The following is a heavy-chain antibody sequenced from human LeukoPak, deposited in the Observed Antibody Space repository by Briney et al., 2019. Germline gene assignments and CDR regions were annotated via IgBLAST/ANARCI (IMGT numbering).Heavy chain of an antibody. CDR3: ARARVMWDIVVVVAAKYFDY. J-gene: IGHJ4*02. V-gene: IGHV4-34*01. D-gene: IGHD2-15*01. CDR2: INHSGST. CDR1: GGSFSSYY. Sequence: PSETLPLSCAVSGGSFSSYYWSWIRQPPGKGLEWIGEINHSGSTTYNPFLKSRITISVDTSKTQSSQKLRSVTATDKAVYYGARARVMWDIVVVVAAKYFDYWGQGTLVTVSS.